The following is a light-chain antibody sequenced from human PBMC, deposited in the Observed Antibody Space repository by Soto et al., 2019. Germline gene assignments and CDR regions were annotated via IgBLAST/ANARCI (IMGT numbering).Light chain of an antibody. CDR2: EVS. CDR1: SSDVGGYNY. V-gene: IGLV2-8*01. CDR3: TSYAGSNNFVV. Sequence: QSVLTQPPSASGSPGQSVTISCTGTSSDVGGYNYVSWYQQHPGKAPKLMIYEVSKRPSGVPDRFSGSKSGNTASLTVSGLQAEDEAHYYCTSYAGSNNFVVFGGGTKVTVL. J-gene: IGLJ2*01.